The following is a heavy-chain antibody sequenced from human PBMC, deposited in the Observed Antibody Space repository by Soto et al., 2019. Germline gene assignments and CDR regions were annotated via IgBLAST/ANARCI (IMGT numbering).Heavy chain of an antibody. Sequence: QVQLQESGPGLVKPSETLSLTCTVSGGTISRYYWRWIRQPPGKGLEWLGYMYNTGRTVYNPSFTSRVPISVATSKTHFTRKLNSVIAADTAVYYCARDLWGYCGTDCYPLDVWGQGTTVTVSS. CDR3: ARDLWGYCGTDCYPLDV. V-gene: IGHV4-59*01. D-gene: IGHD2-21*02. CDR1: GGTISRYY. CDR2: MYNTGRT. J-gene: IGHJ6*02.